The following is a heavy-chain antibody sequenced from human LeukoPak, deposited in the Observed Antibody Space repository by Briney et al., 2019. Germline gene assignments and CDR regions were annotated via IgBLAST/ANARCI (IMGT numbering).Heavy chain of an antibody. V-gene: IGHV3-21*01. Sequence: PGGSLRLSCAASGFTFSSYIMNWVGQAPGKGLEWVSSISSSSSYIYYADSVKGRFTISRDNAKNSLYLQMNSLRAEDTAVYYCARPIAAAGTNWFDPWGQGTLVTVSS. J-gene: IGHJ5*02. CDR2: ISSSSSYI. CDR3: ARPIAAAGTNWFDP. D-gene: IGHD6-13*01. CDR1: GFTFSSYI.